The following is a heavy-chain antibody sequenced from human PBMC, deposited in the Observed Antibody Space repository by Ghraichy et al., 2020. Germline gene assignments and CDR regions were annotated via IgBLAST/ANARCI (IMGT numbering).Heavy chain of an antibody. J-gene: IGHJ4*02. V-gene: IGHV3-64D*06. Sequence: GGSLRLSCSASGFTFSSYAMHWVRQAPGKGLEYVSTITNNGGSTYYSDSVKGRFTISRDNSKNTLYLQMSSLRAEDTAVYYCVKDRDYSYYFDYWGQGTLVTVSS. CDR1: GFTFSSYA. CDR3: VKDRDYSYYFDY. D-gene: IGHD3-10*01. CDR2: ITNNGGST.